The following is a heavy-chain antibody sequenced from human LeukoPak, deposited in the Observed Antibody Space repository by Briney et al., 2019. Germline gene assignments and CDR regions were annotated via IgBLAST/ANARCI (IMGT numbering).Heavy chain of an antibody. V-gene: IGHV3-7*03. CDR2: IKQDGSEK. CDR1: GFTFSSYW. CDR3: AGSSFGVVAPDY. J-gene: IGHJ4*02. Sequence: GGSLRLSCAASGFTFSSYWMSWVRQAPGKGLEWVANIKQDGSEKYYVDSVKGRFAISRDNAKNSLYLQMNSLRPEDTAVYYCAGSSFGVVAPDYWGQGTLVTVSS. D-gene: IGHD3-3*01.